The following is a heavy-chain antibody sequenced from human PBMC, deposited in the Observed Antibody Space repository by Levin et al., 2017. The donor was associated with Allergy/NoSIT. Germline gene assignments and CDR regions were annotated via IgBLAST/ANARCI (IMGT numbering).Heavy chain of an antibody. CDR2: ISWNSGSI. J-gene: IGHJ6*02. CDR1: GFTFDDYA. CDR3: AKDRDQGDYVGPGGYYYGMDV. D-gene: IGHD4-17*01. V-gene: IGHV3-9*01. Sequence: GGSLRLSCAASGFTFDDYAMHWVRQAPGKGLEWVSGISWNSGSIGYADSVKGRFTISRDNAKNSLYLQMNSLRAEDTALYHCAKDRDQGDYVGPGGYYYGMDVWGQGTTVTVSS.